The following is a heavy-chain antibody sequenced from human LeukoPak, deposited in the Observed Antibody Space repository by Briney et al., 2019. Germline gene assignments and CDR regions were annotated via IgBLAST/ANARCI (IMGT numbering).Heavy chain of an antibody. CDR2: ISAYNGNT. CDR1: GYTFTSYY. CDR3: ARPEKYSGSYYYDY. D-gene: IGHD1-26*01. V-gene: IGHV1-18*04. Sequence: ASVKVSCKASGYTFTSYYMHWVRQAPGQGLEWMGWISAYNGNTNYAQKLQGRVTMTTDTSTSTAYMELRSLRSDDAAVYYCARPEKYSGSYYYDYWGQGTLVTVSS. J-gene: IGHJ4*02.